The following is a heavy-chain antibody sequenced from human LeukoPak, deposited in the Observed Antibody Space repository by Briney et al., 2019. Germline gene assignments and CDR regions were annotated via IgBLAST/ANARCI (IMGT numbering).Heavy chain of an antibody. Sequence: PSETLSHPCTVSGGSISSSSYYWGWIRPPPGKGLEWIGSIYYSGSPLYTPSLKSRVTISVDTSKNQFTLKLSSVTAADTAVYYCARRVDYYGSGSQNWFDPWGQGTLVTVSS. J-gene: IGHJ5*02. D-gene: IGHD3-10*01. CDR3: ARRVDYYGSGSQNWFDP. CDR2: IYYSGSP. V-gene: IGHV4-39*01. CDR1: GGSISSSSYY.